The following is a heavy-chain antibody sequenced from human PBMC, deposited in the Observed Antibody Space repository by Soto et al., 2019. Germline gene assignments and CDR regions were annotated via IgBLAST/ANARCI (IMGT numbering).Heavy chain of an antibody. D-gene: IGHD1-1*01. CDR2: IYATGTT. Sequence: SETLSLTCTVSGASISGFYWSWIRKSAGKGLEWIGRIYATGTTDYNPSLKSRVMMSVDTSKKQFSLRLRSVTATDTAVYYCVRDGTKTLRDWFDPWGQGISVTVSS. CDR1: GASISGFY. CDR3: VRDGTKTLRDWFDP. J-gene: IGHJ5*02. V-gene: IGHV4-4*07.